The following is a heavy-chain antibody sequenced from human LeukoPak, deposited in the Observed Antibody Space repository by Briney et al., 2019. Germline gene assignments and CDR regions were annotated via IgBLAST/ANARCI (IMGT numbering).Heavy chain of an antibody. CDR3: ARAYYDFCVDP. Sequence: SETLSLTRTVSGGSVSSGSYYWSWIRQPPGKGLEWIGYIYYSGSTNYNPSLKSRVTISVDTSKNQFSLKLSSVTAADTAVYYCARAYYDFCVDPWGQGTLVTVSS. D-gene: IGHD3-3*01. CDR2: IYYSGST. CDR1: GGSVSSGSYY. J-gene: IGHJ5*02. V-gene: IGHV4-61*01.